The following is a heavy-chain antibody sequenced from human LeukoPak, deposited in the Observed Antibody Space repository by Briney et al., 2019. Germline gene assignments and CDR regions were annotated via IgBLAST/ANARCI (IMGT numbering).Heavy chain of an antibody. CDR3: ARHYGP. D-gene: IGHD3-16*01. J-gene: IGHJ5*02. CDR1: GGSISSYY. CDR2: IYYNGNT. Sequence: SETLSLTCTVSGGSISSYYWSWIRQPPGKGLEWIGYIYYNGNTNYNPSLKSRVTMSVDTSKNQFSLKLRSVTAADTAVYYCARHYGPWGQGTLVTVSS. V-gene: IGHV4-59*01.